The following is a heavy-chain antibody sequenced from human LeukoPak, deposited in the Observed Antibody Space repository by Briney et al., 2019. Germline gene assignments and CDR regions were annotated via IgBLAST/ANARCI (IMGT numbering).Heavy chain of an antibody. Sequence: GGSLRLSCATSGFTFSNAWMSWARQAPGKGLEWVSRIKNKADGGTTDYTVPVKGRFTISRDDAKNTLYLQMDSLISEDTAIYYCVWHYFDYWGQGALVTASS. D-gene: IGHD3-16*01. CDR2: IKNKADGGTT. V-gene: IGHV3-15*01. CDR1: GFTFSNAW. J-gene: IGHJ4*02. CDR3: VWHYFDY.